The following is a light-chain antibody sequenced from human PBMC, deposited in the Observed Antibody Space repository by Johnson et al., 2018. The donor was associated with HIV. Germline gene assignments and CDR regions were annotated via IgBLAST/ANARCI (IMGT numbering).Light chain of an antibody. V-gene: IGLV1-51*01. Sequence: QSVLTQPPSVSAAPGQKVTISCSGSSSNIGNNYVSWYQQLPGTAPKLLIYDNNKRPSGIPDRFSASKSGTSATLGITGLQTGDEADYYCGTWDSSLSAAFYVVGTGTKVTVL. CDR3: GTWDSSLSAAFYV. CDR1: SSNIGNNY. CDR2: DNN. J-gene: IGLJ1*01.